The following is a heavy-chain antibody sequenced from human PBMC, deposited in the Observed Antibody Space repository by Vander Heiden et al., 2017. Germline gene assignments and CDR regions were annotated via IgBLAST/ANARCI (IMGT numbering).Heavy chain of an antibody. Sequence: EVQLVESGGGLVQPGGSLRLSCAASGFTVSSYWMCWVRQAPGKGLEWVANIKQEGSEKYYVDSVKGRFTISRDNAKNSLYLQMNSLRAEDTAVYYCAREAIDFWSGYYSDYWGQGTLVTVSS. CDR2: IKQEGSEK. D-gene: IGHD3-3*01. J-gene: IGHJ4*02. CDR1: GFTVSSYW. CDR3: AREAIDFWSGYYSDY. V-gene: IGHV3-7*01.